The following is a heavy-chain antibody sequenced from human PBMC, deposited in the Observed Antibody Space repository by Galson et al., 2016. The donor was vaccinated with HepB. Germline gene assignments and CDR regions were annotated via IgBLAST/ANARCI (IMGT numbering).Heavy chain of an antibody. Sequence: ETLSLTCAVSGDSINNRNWWSWVRQAPGKGLQWIGGVYHTGSTNYDPSLRSRVRISGDKSKNEISLNLTSVTAADTAVYYCARVPGKVSTRPPYHFYYYAMDVWGPGTTVAVSS. J-gene: IGHJ6*02. CDR1: GDSINNRNW. CDR2: VYHTGST. D-gene: IGHD4-23*01. V-gene: IGHV4-4*02. CDR3: ARVPGKVSTRPPYHFYYYAMDV.